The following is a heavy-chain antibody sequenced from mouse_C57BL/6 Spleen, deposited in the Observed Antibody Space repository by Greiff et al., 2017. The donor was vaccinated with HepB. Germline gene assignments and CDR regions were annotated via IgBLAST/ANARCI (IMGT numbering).Heavy chain of an antibody. J-gene: IGHJ4*01. D-gene: IGHD2-4*01. V-gene: IGHV6-3*01. CDR2: IRLKSDNYAT. CDR3: TVDYDGYYYAMDY. CDR1: GFTFSNYW. Sequence: EVKLMESGGGLVQPGGSMKLSCVASGFTFSNYWMNWVRQSPEKGLEWVAQIRLKSDNYATHYAESVKGRFTISRDDSKSSVYLQMNNLRAEDTGIYYCTVDYDGYYYAMDYWGQGTSVTVSS.